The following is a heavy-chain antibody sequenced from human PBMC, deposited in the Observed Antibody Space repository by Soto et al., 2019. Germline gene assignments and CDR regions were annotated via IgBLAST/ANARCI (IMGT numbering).Heavy chain of an antibody. V-gene: IGHV3-30*03. Sequence: GGSLRLSCVGSGFIFKNYAIHWVRQAPGRGLEWAAVTSFDGSKTYYVDSVTGRFTISRDNSKNTAYLLMKNLRVEDTAEYYCARDPGIEAAGTVVYFDYWGQGTLVTVYS. D-gene: IGHD6-13*01. CDR3: ARDPGIEAAGTVVYFDY. CDR2: TSFDGSKT. J-gene: IGHJ4*02. CDR1: GFIFKNYA.